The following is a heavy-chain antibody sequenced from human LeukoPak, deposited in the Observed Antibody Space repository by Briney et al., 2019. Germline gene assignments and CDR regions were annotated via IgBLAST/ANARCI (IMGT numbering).Heavy chain of an antibody. Sequence: PSETLSLTCTVSGGSLSSYYGSWIRQPPGKGLEWIGYIYYSGIPNYNPSLKSPVTISVDTSKNQFSLKLSSVTAAETAVYYCATLESGSYYDGWGQGTLVTVS. CDR3: ATLESGSYYDG. J-gene: IGHJ4*02. D-gene: IGHD1-26*01. CDR2: IYYSGIP. V-gene: IGHV4-59*08. CDR1: GGSLSSYY.